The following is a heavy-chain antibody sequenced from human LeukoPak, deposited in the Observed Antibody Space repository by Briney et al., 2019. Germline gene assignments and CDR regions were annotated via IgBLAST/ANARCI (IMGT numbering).Heavy chain of an antibody. CDR3: AKAAHSGYYPYYFDY. D-gene: IGHD3-22*01. Sequence: GGSLRLSCGASGFTFSNYGMHWVRQAPGKGLEWVAFISYDGSNRYYADSVKGRFTISRDKSKNTLYLQMDSLRAEDTAVYYCAKAAHSGYYPYYFDYWGQGTLVTVSS. V-gene: IGHV3-30*18. CDR1: GFTFSNYG. CDR2: ISYDGSNR. J-gene: IGHJ4*02.